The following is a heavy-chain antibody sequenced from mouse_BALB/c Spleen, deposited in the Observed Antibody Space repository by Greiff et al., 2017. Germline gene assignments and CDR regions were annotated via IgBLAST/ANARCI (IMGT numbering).Heavy chain of an antibody. CDR1: GYTFTSYW. J-gene: IGHJ3*01. Sequence: VQLKESGTVLARPGASVKMSCKASGYTFTSYWMHWVKQRPGQGLEWIGAIYPGNSDTSYNQKFKGKAKLTAVTSTSTAYMELSSLTNEDSAVYYCTRSTMITTGPFAYWGQGTLVTVSA. D-gene: IGHD2-4*01. V-gene: IGHV1-5*01. CDR3: TRSTMITTGPFAY. CDR2: IYPGNSDT.